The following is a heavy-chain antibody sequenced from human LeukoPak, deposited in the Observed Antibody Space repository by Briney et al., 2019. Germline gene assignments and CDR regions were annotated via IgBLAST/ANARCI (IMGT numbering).Heavy chain of an antibody. CDR2: IIPILGIA. V-gene: IGHV1-69*04. CDR3: ARDTYYYGSGSYNWFDP. CDR1: GGTFSSYA. J-gene: IGHJ5*02. Sequence: ASVEVSCKASGGTFSSYAISWVRQAPGQGLEWMGRIIPILGIANYAQKFQGRVTITADKSTSTAYMELSSLRSEDTAVYYCARDTYYYGSGSYNWFDPWGQGTLVTVSS. D-gene: IGHD3-10*01.